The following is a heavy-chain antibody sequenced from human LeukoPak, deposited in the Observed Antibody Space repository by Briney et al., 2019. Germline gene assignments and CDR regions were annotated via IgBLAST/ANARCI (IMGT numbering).Heavy chain of an antibody. CDR1: GGSFSGYY. J-gene: IGHJ4*02. CDR3: ARGDDFWGGYPFDY. Sequence: SETLSLTCAVYGGSFSGYYWSWIRQPPGKGLEWIGEINHSGSTKYNPSLKSRVTISVDTSKNQFSLKLSSVTAADTAVYYCARGDDFWGGYPFDYWGQGTLVTVSS. CDR2: INHSGST. V-gene: IGHV4-34*01. D-gene: IGHD3-3*01.